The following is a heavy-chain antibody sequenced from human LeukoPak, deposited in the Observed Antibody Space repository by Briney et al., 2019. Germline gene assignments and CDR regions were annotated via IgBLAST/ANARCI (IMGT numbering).Heavy chain of an antibody. V-gene: IGHV3-23*01. J-gene: IGHJ4*02. CDR1: GFTFSDYY. D-gene: IGHD3-9*01. Sequence: PGGSLRLSCAASGFTFSDYYMSWVRQAPGKGLEWVSGISSSGGGTYYADSVRGRFTISRDNSKNTLYLQMNSLRAEDTAVYYCAKSAYYDILTGYYCEDYWGQGTLVTVSS. CDR2: ISSSGGGT. CDR3: AKSAYYDILTGYYCEDY.